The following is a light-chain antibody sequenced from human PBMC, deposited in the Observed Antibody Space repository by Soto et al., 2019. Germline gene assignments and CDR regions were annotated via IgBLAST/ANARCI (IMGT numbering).Light chain of an antibody. CDR1: QAVNTR. V-gene: IGKV3D-15*01. CDR2: GAS. CDR3: QQYSNWPLT. J-gene: IGKJ4*01. Sequence: EIVLTQSPATLSSFPGDRVTLSCRASQAVNTRLAWYQHKPGQTPRLLIYGASTRATGIPARFSGSGSGTEFTLTISSLQSEDFAVYNCQQYSNWPLTFAGGTNVEIK.